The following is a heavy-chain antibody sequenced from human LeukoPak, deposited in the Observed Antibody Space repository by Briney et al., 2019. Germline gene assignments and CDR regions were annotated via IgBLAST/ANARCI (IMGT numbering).Heavy chain of an antibody. CDR2: ISGSGGST. CDR1: GFTFSSYA. V-gene: IGHV3-23*01. CDR3: AKDLKGEFWSGYYTDPGY. Sequence: GGSLRLSCAASGFTFSSYAMSWVRQAPGKGLEWVSAISGSGGSTYYADSVKGRFTISRDNSKNTLYLQMNSLRGEDTAVYYCAKDLKGEFWSGYYTDPGYWSQGTLVTVSS. D-gene: IGHD3-3*01. J-gene: IGHJ4*02.